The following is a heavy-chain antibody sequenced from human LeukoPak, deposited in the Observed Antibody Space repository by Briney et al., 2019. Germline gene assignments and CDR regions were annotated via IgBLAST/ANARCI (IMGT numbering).Heavy chain of an antibody. Sequence: SETLSLTCTVSGGAISSYYWSWIRQPPGKGLEWIGYIYYSGSTNYNPSLKSRVTMSVDTSKNQFSLKLSSVTAADTAVYYCAREWGGKLERPTGFDYWGQGTPVTVSS. V-gene: IGHV4-59*12. D-gene: IGHD1-1*01. CDR3: AREWGGKLERPTGFDY. J-gene: IGHJ4*02. CDR1: GGAISSYY. CDR2: IYYSGST.